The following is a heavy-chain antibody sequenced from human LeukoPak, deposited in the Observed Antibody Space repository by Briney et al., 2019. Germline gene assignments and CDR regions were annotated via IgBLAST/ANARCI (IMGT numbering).Heavy chain of an antibody. J-gene: IGHJ2*01. Sequence: SETLSLTCTVSGGSISSSSYYWGWIRQPPGKGLEWIGSIYYSGSTYYNPSLKSRVTISVDTSKNQFSLKLSSVTAADTAVYYCARDPGVGHWYFDLWGRGTLVTVSS. CDR2: IYYSGST. CDR1: GGSISSSSYY. D-gene: IGHD1-26*01. V-gene: IGHV4-39*07. CDR3: ARDPGVGHWYFDL.